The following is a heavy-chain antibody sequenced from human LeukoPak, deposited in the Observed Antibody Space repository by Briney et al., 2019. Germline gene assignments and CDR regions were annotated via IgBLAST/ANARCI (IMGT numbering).Heavy chain of an antibody. CDR3: ARMRTAGNAFDI. CDR2: ISAYNGNT. V-gene: IGHV1-18*01. Sequence: ASVKVSCKASGYTFTSYGISWVRQAPGQGLEWMGWISAYNGNTNYAQKLQGRVTMTTDTSTSTAYLELRDLRSDDTAVYYCARMRTAGNAFDIWGQRTMVTVSS. J-gene: IGHJ3*02. D-gene: IGHD3-10*01. CDR1: GYTFTSYG.